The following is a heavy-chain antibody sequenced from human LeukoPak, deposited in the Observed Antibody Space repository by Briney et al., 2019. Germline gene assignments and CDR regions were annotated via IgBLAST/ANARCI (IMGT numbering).Heavy chain of an antibody. D-gene: IGHD2-2*01. Sequence: GASVKVSCKASGGTFSSYAISWVRQAPGQGLEWMGRIIPILGIANYAQKFQGRVTITADKSTSTAYMELSSLRSEDTAVYYCARTRCSSTSCPHRLTSPTFDYWGQGTLVTVSS. CDR3: ARTRCSSTSCPHRLTSPTFDY. CDR1: GGTFSSYA. CDR2: IIPILGIA. V-gene: IGHV1-69*04. J-gene: IGHJ4*02.